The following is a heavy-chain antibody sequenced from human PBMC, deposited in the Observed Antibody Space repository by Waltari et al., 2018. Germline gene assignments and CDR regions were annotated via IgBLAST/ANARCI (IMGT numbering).Heavy chain of an antibody. J-gene: IGHJ4*02. V-gene: IGHV4-59*01. Sequence: QVPLQESGPRLVKPSETLSLTCSVSGGSINGIYWSWIRQPPGKGLEWIGYIQYSGTTNYNPALKSRVVISIDTSKNQLFLRLNSMTAADTAVYYCARGGDGSGSEDFDSWGQGTLVIVSS. CDR2: IQYSGTT. CDR1: GGSINGIY. CDR3: ARGGDGSGSEDFDS. D-gene: IGHD3-10*01.